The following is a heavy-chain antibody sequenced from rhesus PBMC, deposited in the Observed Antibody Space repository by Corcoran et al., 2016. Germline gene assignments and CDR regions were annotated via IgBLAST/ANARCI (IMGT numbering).Heavy chain of an antibody. Sequence: EVQLVESGGGLVQPGGSLRLSCAASGFTFSSSAMHWVRQASGKGLEWVGRIRNKSNNYETGYAASVKGRFTISRDDSKNTAYLQMNSLRTEDTAVYYCARDVEYYNIWTGYSFFDYWGQGVLVTVSS. J-gene: IGHJ4*01. D-gene: IGHD3-3*01. CDR1: GFTFSSSA. V-gene: IGHV3-118*01. CDR2: IRNKSNNYET. CDR3: ARDVEYYNIWTGYSFFDY.